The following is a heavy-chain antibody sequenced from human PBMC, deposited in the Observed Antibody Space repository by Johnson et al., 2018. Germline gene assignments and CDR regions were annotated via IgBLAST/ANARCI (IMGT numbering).Heavy chain of an antibody. V-gene: IGHV3-30*18. J-gene: IGHJ6*03. CDR2: ISSDGSYK. D-gene: IGHD5-18*01. CDR3: AKDRYTYCYYYFMDV. CDR1: GFSFNTYG. Sequence: QVQLVQSGGGVVQPGRSLRLSCAASGFSFNTYGMHWVRQAPGKGLEWVAVISSDGSYKYYGDSVKGRFTISRDNSKKTVYLQINRLRADDTALYYCAKDRYTYCYYYFMDVWGKGTTVTVSS.